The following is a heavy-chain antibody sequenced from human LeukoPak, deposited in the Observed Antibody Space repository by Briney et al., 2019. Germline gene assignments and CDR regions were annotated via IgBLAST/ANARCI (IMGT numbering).Heavy chain of an antibody. Sequence: EGSLSLSCADSGFTCCSYAMQWVGQAPGKEWKGVAGISYDGSNKYYADSVRGRFTISRDNSKNTLYLQMNSLRAEDTAVYYCARRTQPYYFDYWGQGTLVTVP. V-gene: IGHV3-30*04. D-gene: IGHD6-13*01. CDR1: GFTCCSYA. CDR2: ISYDGSNK. CDR3: ARRTQPYYFDY. J-gene: IGHJ4*02.